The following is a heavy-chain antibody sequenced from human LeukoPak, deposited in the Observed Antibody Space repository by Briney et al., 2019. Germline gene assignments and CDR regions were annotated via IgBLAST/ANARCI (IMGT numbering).Heavy chain of an antibody. Sequence: PGGSLRLSCAASGFTFSSYEMNWVRQAPGKGLEGGSYISSSGSTIYYADSVKGRFTISRDNAKNSLYLQMNSLRAEDTAVYYCAELGITMTGGVWGKGTTVTISS. D-gene: IGHD3-10*02. CDR3: AELGITMTGGV. J-gene: IGHJ6*04. CDR1: GFTFSSYE. CDR2: ISSSGSTI. V-gene: IGHV3-48*03.